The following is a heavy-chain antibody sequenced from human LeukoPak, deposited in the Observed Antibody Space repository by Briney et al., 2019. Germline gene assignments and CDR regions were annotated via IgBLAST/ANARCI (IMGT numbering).Heavy chain of an antibody. CDR1: GGSISGGDYY. J-gene: IGHJ5*02. CDR3: ARDRNGQQLEYNWFDP. D-gene: IGHD6-13*01. CDR2: IYYSGST. Sequence: SQTLSLTCTVSGGSISGGDYYWSWIRQPPGKGLEWIGYIYYSGSTYYNPSLKSRVTISVDTSKNQFSLKLSSVTAADTAVYYCARDRNGQQLEYNWFDPWGQGTLVTVSS. V-gene: IGHV4-30-4*08.